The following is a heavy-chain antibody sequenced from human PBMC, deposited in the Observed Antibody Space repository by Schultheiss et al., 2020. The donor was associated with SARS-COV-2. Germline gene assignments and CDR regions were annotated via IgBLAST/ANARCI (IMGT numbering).Heavy chain of an antibody. CDR1: GGSISTYY. CDR2: VYYSGTT. Sequence: SETLSLTCTVSGGSISTYYWSWIRQPPGKRLEWIGYVYYSGTTNYNPSLKSRVTMSVDTSKNQFSLKLNSVTAADTAVYYCARESSRRIFGVVINGNWFDPWGQGTLVTVSS. J-gene: IGHJ5*02. CDR3: ARESSRRIFGVVINGNWFDP. D-gene: IGHD3-3*02. V-gene: IGHV4-59*12.